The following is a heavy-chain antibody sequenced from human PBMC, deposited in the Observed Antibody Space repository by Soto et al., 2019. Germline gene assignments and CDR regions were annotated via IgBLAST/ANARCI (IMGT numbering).Heavy chain of an antibody. Sequence: ASVKVSCKGSGYSFTSYWIGWVRQMPGKGLEWMGIIYPGDSDTRYSPSFQGQVTISADKSISTAYLQWSSLKASDTAMYYCARHRTVGSLVDYWGQGTLVTVSS. CDR2: IYPGDSDT. J-gene: IGHJ4*02. D-gene: IGHD2-2*01. CDR3: ARHRTVGSLVDY. CDR1: GYSFTSYW. V-gene: IGHV5-51*01.